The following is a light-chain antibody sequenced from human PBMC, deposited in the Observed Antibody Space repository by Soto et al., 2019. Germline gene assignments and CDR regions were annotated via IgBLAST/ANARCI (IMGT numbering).Light chain of an antibody. V-gene: IGKV3-20*01. J-gene: IGKJ1*01. CDR2: GVS. CDR3: QQYGTSPRT. Sequence: EIVLTQSPGTLSLSPGERATLSCRASQSVRSSYLAWYQQKLGQAPRLLIYGVSNRATGIPDRFSGSGAGTDFTLTISSLESEDFAVYYGQQYGTSPRTFGEGTKVEIK. CDR1: QSVRSSY.